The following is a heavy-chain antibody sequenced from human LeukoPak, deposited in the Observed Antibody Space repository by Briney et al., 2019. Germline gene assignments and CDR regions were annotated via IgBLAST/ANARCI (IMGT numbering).Heavy chain of an antibody. CDR3: ARAVGVGVATPYFQH. Sequence: GGSLRLSCAASGFTFSDYWMSWVRQAPGKGLKWVANINQDGSEKHYLDSVRGRFTISRDNAKNSLYLQMNSLRAEDTAVYYCARAVGVGVATPYFQHWGQGTLVTVSS. J-gene: IGHJ1*01. D-gene: IGHD6-19*01. CDR1: GFTFSDYW. V-gene: IGHV3-7*01. CDR2: INQDGSEK.